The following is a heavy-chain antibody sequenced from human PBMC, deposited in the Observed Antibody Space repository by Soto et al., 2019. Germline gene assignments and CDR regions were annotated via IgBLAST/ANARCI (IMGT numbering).Heavy chain of an antibody. D-gene: IGHD5-12*01. Sequence: GASVKVSCKASGYTFTSYGISWVRQAPGQGLEWMGWISAYNGNTNYAQKLQGRVTMTTDTSTSTAYMELRSLRSDDTAVYYCASGRDGYNSIYYGMEVWGQGTTVTVSS. V-gene: IGHV1-18*01. CDR2: ISAYNGNT. CDR1: GYTFTSYG. CDR3: ASGRDGYNSIYYGMEV. J-gene: IGHJ6*02.